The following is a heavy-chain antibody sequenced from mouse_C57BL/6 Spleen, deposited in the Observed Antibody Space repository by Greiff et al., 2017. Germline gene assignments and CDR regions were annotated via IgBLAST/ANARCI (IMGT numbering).Heavy chain of an antibody. J-gene: IGHJ2*01. D-gene: IGHD1-1*02. CDR2: IYPGDGDT. CDR3: ARMELRWYFDY. Sequence: QVHVKQSGPELVKPGASVKISCKASRYAFSSSWMNWVKQRPGKGLEWIGRIYPGDGDTNYNGKFKGKATLTADKSSSTAYMQLSSLTSEDSAVYFCARMELRWYFDYWGQGTTLTVSS. CDR1: RYAFSSSW. V-gene: IGHV1-82*01.